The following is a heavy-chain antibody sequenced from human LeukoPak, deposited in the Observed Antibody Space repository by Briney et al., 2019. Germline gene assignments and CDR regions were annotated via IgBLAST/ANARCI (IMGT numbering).Heavy chain of an antibody. J-gene: IGHJ4*02. Sequence: ASVKVSCKTSGYTFSEYYIYWVRQAPGQGLEWMGWIDPSTGGTNYAQNFQGRVTMTRDTSTTTVYMELSSLKSDDTAVYHCARGNNYGSGSLFYGWGQGTLVTVSS. D-gene: IGHD3-10*01. V-gene: IGHV1-2*02. CDR1: GYTFSEYY. CDR2: IDPSTGGT. CDR3: ARGNNYGSGSLFYG.